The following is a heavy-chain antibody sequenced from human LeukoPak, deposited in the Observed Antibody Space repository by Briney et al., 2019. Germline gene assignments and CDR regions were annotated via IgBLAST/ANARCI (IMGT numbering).Heavy chain of an antibody. CDR3: ARDGGISTIRYYYYGMDV. CDR2: INNVGSHI. D-gene: IGHD5/OR15-5a*01. J-gene: IGHJ6*02. CDR1: GFTLSSSA. Sequence: GGSLRLSCAASGFTLSSSAMNWVRQAPGKGLEWVSSINNVGSHIYYAGSVKGRFTISRDNAKNSLYLQMNSLRAEDTAVYYCARDGGISTIRYYYYGMDVWGQGTTVTVSS. V-gene: IGHV3-21*01.